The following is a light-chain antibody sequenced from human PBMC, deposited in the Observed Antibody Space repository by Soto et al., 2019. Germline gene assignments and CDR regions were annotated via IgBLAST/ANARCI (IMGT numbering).Light chain of an antibody. CDR1: SRDVGGYKY. CDR2: DVS. CDR3: SSYAAGSALVV. Sequence: QSALTQPASVSGSPGQSITISCTGTSRDVGGYKYVAWYQQHPGKAPKLILYDVSDRPSGVSDRFSGSKSDNTASLSISGLQADDEADYYCSSYAAGSALVVLGGGTKVTVL. V-gene: IGLV2-14*01. J-gene: IGLJ2*01.